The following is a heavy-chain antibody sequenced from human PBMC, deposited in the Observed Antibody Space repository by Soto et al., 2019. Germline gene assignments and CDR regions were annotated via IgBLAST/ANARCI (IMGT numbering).Heavy chain of an antibody. CDR2: IKSKTDGGTT. V-gene: IGHV3-15*01. CDR1: GFTFSNAW. Sequence: GGSLRLSCAASGFTFSNAWMSWVRQAPGKGLEWVGRIKSKTDGGTTDYAAPVKGRFTIPRDDSKNTLYLQMNSLKTEDTAVYYCTTGLLGYCSGGSCYSGGYYYYYYMDVWGKGTTVTVSS. J-gene: IGHJ6*03. CDR3: TTGLLGYCSGGSCYSGGYYYYYYMDV. D-gene: IGHD2-15*01.